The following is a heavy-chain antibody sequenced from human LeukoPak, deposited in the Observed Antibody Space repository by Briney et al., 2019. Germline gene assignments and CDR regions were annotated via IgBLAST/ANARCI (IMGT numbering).Heavy chain of an antibody. V-gene: IGHV3-23*01. CDR2: ISGSGGST. Sequence: GGSLRLSCAASGFTFSSYAMSLVRQAPGKGLEWVSAISGSGGSTYYADSVKGRFTISRDNSKNTLYLQMNSLRAEDTAVYYCAKKTAVAGTCDYWGQGTLVTVSS. CDR1: GFTFSSYA. CDR3: AKKTAVAGTCDY. J-gene: IGHJ4*02. D-gene: IGHD6-19*01.